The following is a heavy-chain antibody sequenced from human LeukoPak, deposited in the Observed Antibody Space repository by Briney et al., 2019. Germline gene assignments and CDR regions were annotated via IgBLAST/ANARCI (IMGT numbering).Heavy chain of an antibody. J-gene: IGHJ6*03. Sequence: GGSLRLSCAASGFTFSSYGMHWVRQAPGKGLEWVAFIRYDGSNKYYADSVKGRFTISRDNSKNTLYLQMNSLRAEDTAVYYCAKAGAAAGTLYYYYYYMDVWGKGTTVTVSS. D-gene: IGHD6-13*01. CDR1: GFTFSSYG. V-gene: IGHV3-30*02. CDR3: AKAGAAAGTLYYYYYYMDV. CDR2: IRYDGSNK.